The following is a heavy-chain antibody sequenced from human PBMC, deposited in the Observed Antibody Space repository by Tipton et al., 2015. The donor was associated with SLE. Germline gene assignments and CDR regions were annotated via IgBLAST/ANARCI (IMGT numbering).Heavy chain of an antibody. V-gene: IGHV3-23*01. J-gene: IGHJ4*02. D-gene: IGHD3-3*01. CDR1: GFTFSNAW. CDR3: ARSPVDYWNGYSA. CDR2: ITGSGDRT. Sequence: SLRLSCAASGFTFSNAWMNWVRQAPGKGLEWVSAITGSGDRTYYIDSVKGRFTISRDNSKNSLYLQMNGLRAEDTAVYYCARSPVDYWNGYSAWGQGTLVAVSS.